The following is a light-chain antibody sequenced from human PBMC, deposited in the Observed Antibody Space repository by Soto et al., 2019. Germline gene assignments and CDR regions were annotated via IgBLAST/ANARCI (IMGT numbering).Light chain of an antibody. Sequence: DIQMTQSPSSLSASVGDRVTITCQASQDISNYLNWYQQKPGKAPKLLIYDASNLETGVPSRFSGSGSGTDFTFTISSLQPEDIATYYCQQSYSTLALTFGGGTKVDIK. CDR2: DAS. V-gene: IGKV1-33*01. CDR1: QDISNY. J-gene: IGKJ4*01. CDR3: QQSYSTLALT.